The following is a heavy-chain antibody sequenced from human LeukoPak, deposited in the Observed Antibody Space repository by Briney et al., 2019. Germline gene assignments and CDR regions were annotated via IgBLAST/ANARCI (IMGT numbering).Heavy chain of an antibody. D-gene: IGHD4-17*01. CDR3: AKDWDYGDYPDY. V-gene: IGHV3-23*01. CDR1: GLTFSSYA. Sequence: GGSLSLSCAASGLTFSSYARIWLRQAPGKGLEWVSAICGSEGSTYYADSVKGRFTISRDNSKNTLYLKMKSLRAEDTAVYYCAKDWDYGDYPDYWGQETLVTVSS. CDR2: ICGSEGST. J-gene: IGHJ4*02.